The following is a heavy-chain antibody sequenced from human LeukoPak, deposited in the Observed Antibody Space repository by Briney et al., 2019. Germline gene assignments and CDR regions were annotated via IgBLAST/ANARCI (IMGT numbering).Heavy chain of an antibody. D-gene: IGHD6-19*01. J-gene: IGHJ4*02. CDR1: GGSISSSNW. CDR3: ARDGLGSGSVGGYYFDY. V-gene: IGHV4-4*02. Sequence: SETLSLTCAVSGGSISSSNWWGWVRQPPGKGLEWIGEIYHSGSTNYNPSLKSRVTISVDKSKNQFSLKLTSVIAADTAVYYCARDGLGSGSVGGYYFDYWGQGTLVTVSS. CDR2: IYHSGST.